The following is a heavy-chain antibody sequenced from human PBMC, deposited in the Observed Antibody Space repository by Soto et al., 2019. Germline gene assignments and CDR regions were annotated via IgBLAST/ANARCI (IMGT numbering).Heavy chain of an antibody. CDR3: AREGTTVDSYYYYGLDV. CDR2: VSHSGST. CDR1: DGSIGSYY. J-gene: IGHJ6*02. V-gene: IGHV4-59*01. Sequence: QVQLQESGPGLVKPSETLSLTCTVSDGSIGSYYWSRIRQPPGKGLEWIGYVSHSGSTNYNPSLKSRVTISLDTSKNQFSLRLSSVTAADTAVYYCAREGTTVDSYYYYGLDVWGQGTTVTVSS. D-gene: IGHD1-1*01.